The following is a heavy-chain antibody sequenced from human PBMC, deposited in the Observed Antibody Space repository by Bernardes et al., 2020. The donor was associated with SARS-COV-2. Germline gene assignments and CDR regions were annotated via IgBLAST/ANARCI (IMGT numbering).Heavy chain of an antibody. D-gene: IGHD1-26*01. CDR3: AREGGGSSSYYYYGLDV. CDR1: GGSINNYYY. CDR2: LYTSGSA. Sequence: SETLSLTCTVSGGSINNYYYWSWIRPPAKGGQEWIGSLYTSGSANYNPSLKSRVTMSVDTSKNEFSLRLTSVTAADTAVYFCAREGGGSSSYYYYGLDVWGQGTAVTVYS. J-gene: IGHJ6*02. V-gene: IGHV4-4*07.